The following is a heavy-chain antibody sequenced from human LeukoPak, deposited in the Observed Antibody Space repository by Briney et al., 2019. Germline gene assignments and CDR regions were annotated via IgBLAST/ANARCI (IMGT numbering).Heavy chain of an antibody. CDR2: IYPGNSDT. V-gene: IGHV5-51*01. J-gene: IGHJ4*02. D-gene: IGHD3-16*01. Sequence: GESLKISCKGSGYSFTGYWNGWVRQMPGKGLEWMGIIYPGNSDTRYSPSFEGQVTISADKSTNTAYLQWSSLKASDSAMYYCASARGGNYYWDFWGQGTLATVSS. CDR3: ASARGGNYYWDF. CDR1: GYSFTGYW.